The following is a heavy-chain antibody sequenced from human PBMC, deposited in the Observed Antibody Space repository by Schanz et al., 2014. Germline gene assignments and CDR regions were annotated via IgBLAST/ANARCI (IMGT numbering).Heavy chain of an antibody. J-gene: IGHJ5*02. Sequence: QVHLVQSGAEVKKPGSSVKVSCKASGGTFSSDTFSWVRQAPGQGLEWMGRIVPIAGITNYAQRFQGRVTITADKSSDTAYRELSSLRSEDTSGYYCARDVGLYDRGWFDPWGQGTLVTVSS. CDR2: IVPIAGIT. D-gene: IGHD3-22*01. V-gene: IGHV1-69*08. CDR1: GGTFSSDT. CDR3: ARDVGLYDRGWFDP.